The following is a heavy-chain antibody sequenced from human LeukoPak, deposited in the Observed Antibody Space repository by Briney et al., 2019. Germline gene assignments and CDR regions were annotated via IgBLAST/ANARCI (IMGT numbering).Heavy chain of an antibody. J-gene: IGHJ3*02. CDR2: ISSISSTI. V-gene: IGHV3-48*01. Sequence: GGSLGLSCAASGFTFSRYSMNWVRQAPGKGLEWVSYISSISSTIYYADSVKGRFTISRDNAKNSLYLQMNSLRAEDTAVYYCASDSAFYYCDSSGYRDAFDIWGQGTMVTVSS. D-gene: IGHD3-22*01. CDR1: GFTFSRYS. CDR3: ASDSAFYYCDSSGYRDAFDI.